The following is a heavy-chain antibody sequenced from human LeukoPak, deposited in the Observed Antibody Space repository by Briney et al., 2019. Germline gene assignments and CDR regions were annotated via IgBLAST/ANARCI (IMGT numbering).Heavy chain of an antibody. D-gene: IGHD5-18*01. V-gene: IGHV3-23*01. CDR1: GFTFSSYA. Sequence: GGSLRLSCAASGFTFSSYAMSWVRQAPGKGLEWVPAISGSGGSTSYADSVKGRFTISRFISKNSLYLQMNSLRAEDTAVYYCAKDHTWIQVWMEYWGQGTLVTVSS. CDR3: AKDHTWIQVWMEY. CDR2: ISGSGGST. J-gene: IGHJ4*02.